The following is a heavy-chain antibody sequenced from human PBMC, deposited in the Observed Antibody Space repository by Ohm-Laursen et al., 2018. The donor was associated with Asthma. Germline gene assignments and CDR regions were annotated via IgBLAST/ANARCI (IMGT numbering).Heavy chain of an antibody. CDR3: ASGASTYYDFWSGQQDKYGMDV. V-gene: IGHV1-2*04. CDR2: INPNSGGT. D-gene: IGHD3-3*01. Sequence: ASVKVSCKASGYTFTGYYMHWVRQAPGQGLEWMGWINPNSGGTNYAQKFQGWVTMTRDTSISTAYMELSRLRSDDTAVYYCASGASTYYDFWSGQQDKYGMDVWGQGTTVTVSS. J-gene: IGHJ6*02. CDR1: GYTFTGYY.